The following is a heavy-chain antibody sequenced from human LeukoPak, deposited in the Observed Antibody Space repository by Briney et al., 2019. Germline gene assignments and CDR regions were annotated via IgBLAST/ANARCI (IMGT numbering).Heavy chain of an antibody. Sequence: ASVKVSCKASGGTFSSYAISWVRQAPGQGFEWMGEIIPIFGTANYAQKFQGRVTITTDESTSTAYMDLSSLRSEDTAVYYCARHGGITIFGVAQPGGAFDIWGQGTMVTVSS. CDR2: IIPIFGTA. V-gene: IGHV1-69*05. D-gene: IGHD3-3*01. CDR1: GGTFSSYA. J-gene: IGHJ3*02. CDR3: ARHGGITIFGVAQPGGAFDI.